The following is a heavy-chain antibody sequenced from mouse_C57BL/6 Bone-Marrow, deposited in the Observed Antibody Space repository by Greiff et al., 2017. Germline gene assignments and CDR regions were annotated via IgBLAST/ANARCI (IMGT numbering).Heavy chain of an antibody. CDR1: GYTFTSYG. Sequence: QVQLQQSGAELARPGASVKLSCKASGYTFTSYGISWVKQRTGQGLEWIGEIYPRSGNTYYNEKFKGKATLTADKSSSTAYMELRSLTSEDSAVYFRARRRAYYYGSSYVGYFDVWGTGTTVTVSS. CDR2: IYPRSGNT. V-gene: IGHV1-81*01. J-gene: IGHJ1*03. D-gene: IGHD1-1*01. CDR3: ARRRAYYYGSSYVGYFDV.